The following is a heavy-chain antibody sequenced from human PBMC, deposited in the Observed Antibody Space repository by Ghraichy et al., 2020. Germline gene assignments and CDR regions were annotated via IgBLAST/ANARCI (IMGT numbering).Heavy chain of an antibody. CDR2: MNPNSGNT. CDR3: ARALGARWLVRSYYFDY. D-gene: IGHD6-19*01. CDR1: GYTFTSYD. V-gene: IGHV1-8*01. Sequence: ASVKVSCKASGYTFTSYDINWVRQATGQGLEWMGWMNPNSGNTGYAQKFQGRVTMTRNTSISTAYMELSSLRSEDTAVYYCARALGARWLVRSYYFDYWGQGTLVTVSS. J-gene: IGHJ4*02.